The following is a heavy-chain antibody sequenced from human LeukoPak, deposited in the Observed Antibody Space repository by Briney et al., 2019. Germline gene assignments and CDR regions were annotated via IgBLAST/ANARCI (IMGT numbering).Heavy chain of an antibody. CDR1: GFTFSIYA. V-gene: IGHV3-23*03. J-gene: IGHJ4*02. D-gene: IGHD5-18*01. Sequence: GGSLRLSCAASGFTFSIYAMSWVRQAPGKGLEWVSVIYSGGSTYYADSVKGRFTISRDNSKNTLYLQMNSLRAEDTAVYYCAKGIGGYSYGIDYWGQGTLVTVSS. CDR3: AKGIGGYSYGIDY. CDR2: IYSGGST.